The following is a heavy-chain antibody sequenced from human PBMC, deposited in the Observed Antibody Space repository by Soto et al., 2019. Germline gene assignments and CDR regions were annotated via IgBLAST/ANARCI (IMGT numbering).Heavy chain of an antibody. CDR1: GGTFSNFV. Sequence: KFSCKASGGTFSNFVISWVRQAPGQGLEWMGGNIPIFGTANYAQKFQGRVTIIADESTGTTYMELTSLRSEDTAVYYCARAPILAGDTKCENYLDYWGQGTLVTVSS. V-gene: IGHV1-69*01. J-gene: IGHJ4*02. CDR2: NIPIFGTA. CDR3: ARAPILAGDTKCENYLDY. D-gene: IGHD3-3*02.